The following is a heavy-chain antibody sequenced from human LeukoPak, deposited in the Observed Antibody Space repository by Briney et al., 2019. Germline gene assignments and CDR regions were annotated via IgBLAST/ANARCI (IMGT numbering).Heavy chain of an antibody. Sequence: PGGSLRLSCAASGFTFSYSEMNWVRQAPGKGLEWVSSISDSGSSINYADFVKGRFTISRDNAKNSLYLQMNSLRAEDTAVYYCARRPCCTNGVCYTRYYMDVWGKGTTVTVSS. CDR2: ISDSGSSI. J-gene: IGHJ6*03. CDR3: ARRPCCTNGVCYTRYYMDV. CDR1: GFTFSYSE. V-gene: IGHV3-48*03. D-gene: IGHD2-8*01.